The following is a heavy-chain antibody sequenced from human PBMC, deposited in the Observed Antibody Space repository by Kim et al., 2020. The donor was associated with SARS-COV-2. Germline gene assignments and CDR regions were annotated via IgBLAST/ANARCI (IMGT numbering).Heavy chain of an antibody. CDR1: GVSISAYY. Sequence: SETLSLTCRVSGVSISAYYWSWIRQLPGKGLEWIAFIHYSGSTNYNPSLENRVTTLVDTSKNQFSLQLTSVTAADTAVYFCARPRDTFDAFDLCGQGTMVAVSS. CDR3: ARPRDTFDAFDL. J-gene: IGHJ3*01. CDR2: IHYSGST. V-gene: IGHV4-59*01. D-gene: IGHD2-2*02.